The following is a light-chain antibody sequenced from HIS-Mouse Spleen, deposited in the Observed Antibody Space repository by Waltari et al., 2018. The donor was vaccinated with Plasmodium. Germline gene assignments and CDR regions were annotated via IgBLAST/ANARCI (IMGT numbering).Light chain of an antibody. CDR2: QDS. CDR1: KLGDTY. CDR3: QAWDSSTAV. V-gene: IGLV3-1*01. J-gene: IGLJ2*01. Sequence: SYELTQPPSVSVSPGQTASITCSGDKLGDTYACWYQQKPGQSPVLVIYQDSERPSGIPERFSGSNSGNTATLTISGTQAMDEADYYCQAWDSSTAVFGGGTKLTVL.